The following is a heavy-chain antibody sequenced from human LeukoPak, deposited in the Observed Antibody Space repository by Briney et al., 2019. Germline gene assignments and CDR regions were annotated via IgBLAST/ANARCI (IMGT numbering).Heavy chain of an antibody. J-gene: IGHJ4*02. CDR1: GFTFSSYS. CDR3: GRSSSGGWYIGYFDY. V-gene: IGHV3-48*04. Sequence: PGGSLRLSCAASGFTFSSYSMNWVRQAPGKGLEWVSYISSSSSTIYYADSAKGRFTISRDNAKNSLYLQMNSLRAEDTAVYYWGRSSSGGWYIGYFDYGGRGPLAPVS. CDR2: ISSSSSTI. D-gene: IGHD6-19*01.